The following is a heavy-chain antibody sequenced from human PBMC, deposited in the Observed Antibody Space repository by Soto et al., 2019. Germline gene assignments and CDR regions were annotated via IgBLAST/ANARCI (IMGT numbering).Heavy chain of an antibody. CDR2: IYYSGST. CDR3: ARSFTPGLSNYDWFDP. V-gene: IGHV4-59*08. D-gene: IGHD4-4*01. CDR1: GGSISSYY. J-gene: IGHJ5*02. Sequence: SETLSLTCTVSGGSISSYYWSWIRQPPRKGLEWIGYIYYSGSTNYNPSLKSRVTITVDTSKNQFSLKLSSVTAADTAVYYCARSFTPGLSNYDWFDPWGQGTLVTVSS.